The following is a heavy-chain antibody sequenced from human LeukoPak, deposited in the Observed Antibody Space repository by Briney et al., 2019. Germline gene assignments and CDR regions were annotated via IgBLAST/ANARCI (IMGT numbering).Heavy chain of an antibody. CDR1: GFTFSSYY. CDR3: AKDSVYSSSWYSRYFDL. Sequence: GGSLRLSCAASGFTFSSYYMHWVRQAPGKGLVWVARINSDGSSTMYADSVKGRFTFSRDNAKNTLYLQMNSLRGEDAAVYYCAKDSVYSSSWYSRYFDLWGRGTLVTVSS. CDR2: INSDGSST. V-gene: IGHV3-74*03. J-gene: IGHJ2*01. D-gene: IGHD6-13*01.